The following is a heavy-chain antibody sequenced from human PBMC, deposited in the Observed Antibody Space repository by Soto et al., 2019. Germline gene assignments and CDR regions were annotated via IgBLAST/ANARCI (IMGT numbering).Heavy chain of an antibody. CDR3: ARGLRNYYDRSGLYY. CDR1: GFTFSNYE. V-gene: IGHV3-48*03. Sequence: GGSLRLSCAASGFTFSNYEMNWVRQAPGKGLEWVSYISYTGTTIYYADSVKGRFTLSRDNAKNSLYLQMNSLRAEDTAVYYCARGLRNYYDRSGLYYWGQGTLVTVSS. J-gene: IGHJ4*02. D-gene: IGHD3-22*01. CDR2: ISYTGTTI.